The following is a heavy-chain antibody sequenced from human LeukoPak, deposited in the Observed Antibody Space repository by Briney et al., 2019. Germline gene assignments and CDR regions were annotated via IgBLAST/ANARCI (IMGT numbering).Heavy chain of an antibody. CDR1: GGSISSYY. Sequence: SETLSLTCTVSGGSISSYYWSWIRQPPGKGLEWIGYIYYSGSTNYNPSLKSRVTISVDTSKNQFSLKLSSMTAADTAVYYCARQDNGEYGDYLDYWGQGTLVTVSS. V-gene: IGHV4-59*08. J-gene: IGHJ4*02. CDR3: ARQDNGEYGDYLDY. D-gene: IGHD3-10*01. CDR2: IYYSGST.